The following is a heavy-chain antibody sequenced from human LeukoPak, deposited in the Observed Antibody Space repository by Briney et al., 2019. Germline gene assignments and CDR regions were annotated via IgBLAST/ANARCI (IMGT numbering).Heavy chain of an antibody. CDR3: ARDVRSSSGWTEIDY. CDR2: ISYDGSNK. Sequence: GSLRLSCAASGFTFSSYAMHWVRQAPGKGLEWVAVISYDGSNKNYADSVKGRFTISRDNSKNTLYLQMNSLRAEDTAVYYCARDVRSSSGWTEIDYWGQGTLVTVSS. CDR1: GFTFSSYA. D-gene: IGHD6-19*01. V-gene: IGHV3-30*04. J-gene: IGHJ4*02.